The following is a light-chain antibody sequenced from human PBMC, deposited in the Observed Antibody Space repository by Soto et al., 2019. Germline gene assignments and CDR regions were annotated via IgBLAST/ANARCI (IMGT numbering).Light chain of an antibody. CDR2: EVT. J-gene: IGLJ1*01. CDR3: SSYTSSSLYV. Sequence: QSALTQPPSASGSPGQSVTISCTGTSSDVGGYNYVSWYQQYPGRAPKLMIYEVTKRPSGVPDRFSGSKSGNTASLTVSGLQAEDEADYYCSSYTSSSLYVFGTGTKLTVL. CDR1: SSDVGGYNY. V-gene: IGLV2-8*01.